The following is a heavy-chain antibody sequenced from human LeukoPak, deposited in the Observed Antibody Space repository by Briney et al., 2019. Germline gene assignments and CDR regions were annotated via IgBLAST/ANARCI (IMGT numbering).Heavy chain of an antibody. CDR1: GYSISSGYY. D-gene: IGHD3-22*01. Sequence: SETLSLTCTVAGYSISSGYYWAWIRQPPGKGLEWIGNIFHSGSTNYNPSLKSRVTISVDTSNNQLSLKLTSVTAADTAVYFCARDRDYYDTSRYAFDIWGQGTMVTVSS. CDR3: ARDRDYYDTSRYAFDI. CDR2: IFHSGST. J-gene: IGHJ3*02. V-gene: IGHV4-38-2*02.